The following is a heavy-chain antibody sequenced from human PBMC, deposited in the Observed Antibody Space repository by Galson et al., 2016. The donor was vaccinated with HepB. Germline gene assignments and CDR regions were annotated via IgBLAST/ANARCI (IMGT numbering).Heavy chain of an antibody. V-gene: IGHV2-5*02. Sequence: PALVNPTQTLTLTCSFSGFSLSTSGMGVGWIRQPPGKALEWLALIYWDDDKRYSPSLKSRLTITKDTSKNQVVLTMTNMDPVDTATYYCAHRRGSGSPWAYGAFDIWGQGTMVTVSS. CDR3: AHRRGSGSPWAYGAFDI. CDR1: GFSLSTSGMG. D-gene: IGHD1-26*01. CDR2: IYWDDDK. J-gene: IGHJ3*02.